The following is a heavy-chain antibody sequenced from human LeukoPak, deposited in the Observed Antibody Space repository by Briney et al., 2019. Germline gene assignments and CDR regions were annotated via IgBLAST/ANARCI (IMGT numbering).Heavy chain of an antibody. Sequence: ASVKVSCKASGGTFSSYAISWVRQAPGQGLEWMGGIIPIFGTANYAQKFQGRVTITADESTSTAYMELSSLRSEDTAVYYCARDAGICSGGSCYAKAYRHWGQGTLVTVSS. CDR3: ARDAGICSGGSCYAKAYRH. D-gene: IGHD2-15*01. CDR2: IIPIFGTA. V-gene: IGHV1-69*13. J-gene: IGHJ4*02. CDR1: GGTFSSYA.